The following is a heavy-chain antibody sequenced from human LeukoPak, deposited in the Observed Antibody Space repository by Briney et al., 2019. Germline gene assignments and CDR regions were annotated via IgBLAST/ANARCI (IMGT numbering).Heavy chain of an antibody. CDR1: GYTFTSYD. CDR3: ARGQQLTIFGVLILVGWFDA. V-gene: IGHV1-8*03. J-gene: IGHJ5*02. CDR2: MDPNSGNT. Sequence: ASLKVSCKASGYTFTSYDINWVRQAAGQGLEWMGWMDPNSGNTGYAQKFQGRVTITMNTAISTAYMELSSLRSEVTALYYCARGQQLTIFGVLILVGWFDAWGQGSLVTVSS. D-gene: IGHD3-3*01.